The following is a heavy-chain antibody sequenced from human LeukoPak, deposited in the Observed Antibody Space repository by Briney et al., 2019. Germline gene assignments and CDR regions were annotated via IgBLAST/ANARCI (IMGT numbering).Heavy chain of an antibody. D-gene: IGHD3-22*01. CDR3: ARGAYNSGGTHKN. J-gene: IGHJ4*02. V-gene: IGHV3-20*04. CDR2: INWDGGRT. Sequence: PGGSLRLSCAASGFTFDDYCMSWVRQAPGKGLEWVSGINWDGGRTVYADSVKGRFTISRDNAKNSLYLQMHSLRAEDTALYYCARGAYNSGGTHKNWGQGTLVTVSS. CDR1: GFTFDDYC.